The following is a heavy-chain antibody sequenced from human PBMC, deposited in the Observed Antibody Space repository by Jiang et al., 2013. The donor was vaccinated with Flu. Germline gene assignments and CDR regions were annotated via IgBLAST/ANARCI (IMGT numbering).Heavy chain of an antibody. CDR3: AHRQPYYFTSGTYSTAYFDF. V-gene: IGHV2-5*01. CDR1: GFSLSTSGVG. D-gene: IGHD3-10*01. CDR2: IYWNDEK. Sequence: KPTQTLTLTCTLSGFSLSTSGVGVGWIRQPPGKALEFLGLIYWNDEKRYNPSLRSRLTITKDTSKNQVVLTVTNMDPVDTATYYCAHRQPYYFTSGTYSTAYFDFWGQGTLVTVSS. J-gene: IGHJ4*02.